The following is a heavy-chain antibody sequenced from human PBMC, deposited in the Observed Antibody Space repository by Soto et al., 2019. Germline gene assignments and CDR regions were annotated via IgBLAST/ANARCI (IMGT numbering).Heavy chain of an antibody. Sequence: EVQLLESGGGLVQPGGSLRLSCAASGFTFSSYAMSWVRQAPGKGLEWVSAISGSGGSKYYADSVKGRFTISRDNSKNTLYLQMNSLRAEDTAVYYCAFNYYDSSGYYWYFDLWGRGTLVTVSS. V-gene: IGHV3-23*01. CDR1: GFTFSSYA. CDR3: AFNYYDSSGYYWYFDL. J-gene: IGHJ2*01. D-gene: IGHD3-22*01. CDR2: ISGSGGSK.